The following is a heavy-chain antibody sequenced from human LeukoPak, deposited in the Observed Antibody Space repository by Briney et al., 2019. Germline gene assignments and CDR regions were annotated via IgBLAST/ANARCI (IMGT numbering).Heavy chain of an antibody. Sequence: PSETLSLTRTVSGGFISSYYWSWIRQPPGKGLEWIGYIYYSGSTNYNPSLKSRVTISVDTSKNQFSLKLSSVTAADTAVYYCARGTNGYVFDYWGQGTLVTVSS. CDR2: IYYSGST. CDR3: ARGTNGYVFDY. V-gene: IGHV4-59*01. D-gene: IGHD1-1*01. CDR1: GGFISSYY. J-gene: IGHJ4*02.